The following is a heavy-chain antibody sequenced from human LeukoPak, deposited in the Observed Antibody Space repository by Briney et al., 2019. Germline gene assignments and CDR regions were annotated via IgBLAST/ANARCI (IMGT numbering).Heavy chain of an antibody. CDR2: IRYDGLNR. J-gene: IGHJ4*02. D-gene: IGHD3-3*01. V-gene: IGHV3-30*02. Sequence: GGSLRLSCAASGFTFSSYGMHWVRQAPGKGLEWVAFIRYDGLNRIYADSVKARFTISRDNSKNTLSLQMDSLRAEDTAIYYCAKHWSDEVIGFFDNWGQGTLVTVSS. CDR3: AKHWSDEVIGFFDN. CDR1: GFTFSSYG.